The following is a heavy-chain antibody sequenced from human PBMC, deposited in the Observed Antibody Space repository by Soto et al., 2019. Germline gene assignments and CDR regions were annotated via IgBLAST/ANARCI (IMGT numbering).Heavy chain of an antibody. Sequence: LRLSCAASGFTFSSYGMHWVRQAPGKGLEWVAVISYDGSNKYYADSVKGRFTISRDNSKNTLYLQMSSLRAEDTAVYYCVKDGSSGWPYYYGMDVWGQGTTVTVSS. CDR3: VKDGSSGWPYYYGMDV. CDR2: ISYDGSNK. CDR1: GFTFSSYG. J-gene: IGHJ6*02. D-gene: IGHD6-19*01. V-gene: IGHV3-30*18.